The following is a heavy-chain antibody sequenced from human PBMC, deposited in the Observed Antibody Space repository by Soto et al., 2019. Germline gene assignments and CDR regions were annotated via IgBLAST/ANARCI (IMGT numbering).Heavy chain of an antibody. D-gene: IGHD1-1*01. Sequence: EVQLLESGGGLVQPGGSLRLSCAASGFTFSSYAMSWVRQAPGKGLEWVSAISGSGGSTYYADSVKGRFTISRDNSKNTLYLQMNSLRAEDTAVYYCAKRSSTTGTTYLYYYGMDVWGQGTTVTVSS. CDR2: ISGSGGST. V-gene: IGHV3-23*01. CDR1: GFTFSSYA. J-gene: IGHJ6*02. CDR3: AKRSSTTGTTYLYYYGMDV.